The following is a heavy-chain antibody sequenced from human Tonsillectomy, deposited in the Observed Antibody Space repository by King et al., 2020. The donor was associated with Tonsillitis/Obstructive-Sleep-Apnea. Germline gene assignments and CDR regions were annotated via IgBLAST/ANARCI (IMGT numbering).Heavy chain of an antibody. CDR3: ARRIGYSNSYYYMDV. Sequence: VQLVQSGCELKKPGASVKVSCKASGYTFSNYAMNWVRQAPGQGPEWMGWINTNTGNPTYAQAFTGRFVFSLDTSVSTAYLQISSLKADDTAVYYCARRIGYSNSYYYMDVWGKGTTVTVSS. CDR2: INTNTGNP. D-gene: IGHD6-13*01. J-gene: IGHJ6*03. CDR1: GYTFSNYA. V-gene: IGHV7-4-1*02.